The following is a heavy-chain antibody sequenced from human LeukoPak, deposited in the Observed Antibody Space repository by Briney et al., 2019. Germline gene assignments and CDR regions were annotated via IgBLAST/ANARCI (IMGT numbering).Heavy chain of an antibody. D-gene: IGHD2-2*01. CDR2: ISSSSSYI. J-gene: IGHJ5*02. V-gene: IGHV3-21*01. CDR3: ARSVVPGPDWFDP. CDR1: GFTFSSYS. Sequence: PGGSLRLSCAASGFTFSSYSMNWVRQAPGKGLEWVSSISSSSSYIYYADSVKGRFTISRDNAKNSLYLQMNSLRAEDTAVYYCARSVVPGPDWFDPWGQGTLVTVSS.